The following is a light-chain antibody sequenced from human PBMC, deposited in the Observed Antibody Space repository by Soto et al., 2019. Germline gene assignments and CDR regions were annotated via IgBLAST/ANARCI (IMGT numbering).Light chain of an antibody. CDR2: KVS. J-gene: IGKJ5*01. CDR3: MQGTHWPIT. V-gene: IGKV2-30*02. CDR1: QSLVHSDGIAY. Sequence: DVVMTQSPLSLPVTLGQPASISCRSSQSLVHSDGIAYFSWFQQRPGRSPRRLIYKVSNRDSGVPARFSGRGSGTDFALKISRVEAEDVGVYYCMQGTHWPITFGQGTRLENK.